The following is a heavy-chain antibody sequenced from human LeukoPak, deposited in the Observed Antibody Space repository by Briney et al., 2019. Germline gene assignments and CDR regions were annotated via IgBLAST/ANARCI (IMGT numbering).Heavy chain of an antibody. D-gene: IGHD3-9*01. CDR2: INHSGST. J-gene: IGHJ4*02. CDR3: ARTSRYYDILTGYTLYYFDY. V-gene: IGHV4-34*01. Sequence: SETLSLTCAVYGGSFSGYYWSWIRQPPGKGLEWIGEINHSGSTNYNPSLKSRVTISVDTSKNHFSLKLSSVTAADTAVYYCARTSRYYDILTGYTLYYFDYWGQGTLVTVSS. CDR1: GGSFSGYY.